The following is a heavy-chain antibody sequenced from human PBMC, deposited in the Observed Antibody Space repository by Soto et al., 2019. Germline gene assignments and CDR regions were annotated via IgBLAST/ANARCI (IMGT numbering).Heavy chain of an antibody. J-gene: IGHJ4*02. V-gene: IGHV3-30-3*01. CDR2: ISYDGSNK. Sequence: QVQLVESGGGVVQPGRSLRLSCAASGFTFSSYAMHWVRQAPGKGLEWVAVISYDGSNKYYADSVKGRFTIPRDNSKNTLYLQINSLRAEDTAVYYCASTFAVCPAQVLSTPDSYWGQGTLVTVSS. CDR3: ASTFAVCPAQVLSTPDSY. D-gene: IGHD3-16*01. CDR1: GFTFSSYA.